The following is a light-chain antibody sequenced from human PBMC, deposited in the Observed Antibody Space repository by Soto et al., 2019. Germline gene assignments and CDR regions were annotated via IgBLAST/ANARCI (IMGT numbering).Light chain of an antibody. CDR1: QSISSW. CDR2: KAS. J-gene: IGKJ5*01. CDR3: QQHNSYIP. V-gene: IGKV1-5*03. Sequence: QMTQSPSTLSESVGDRVNITCRASQSISSWLAWYQQKPGKAPKLLIYKASSLESGVPSRFGGSGSGTEFTLTIRSLQPDDFATYYCQQHNSYIPFGQGTRLQIK.